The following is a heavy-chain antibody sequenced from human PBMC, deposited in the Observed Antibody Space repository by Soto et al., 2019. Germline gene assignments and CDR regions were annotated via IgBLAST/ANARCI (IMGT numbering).Heavy chain of an antibody. V-gene: IGHV3-30-3*01. D-gene: IGHD6-13*01. CDR3: AREAYSTWAFDI. CDR2: ISYDGSNK. Sequence: QVQLVESGGGVVQPGRSLRLSCAASGFTFSSYAMHWVRQAPGKGLEWVAVISYDGSNKYYADSVKGRFTISRDNSKNTLYLQMNSLRAEDTAVYYCAREAYSTWAFDIWGQGTMVTVSS. J-gene: IGHJ3*02. CDR1: GFTFSSYA.